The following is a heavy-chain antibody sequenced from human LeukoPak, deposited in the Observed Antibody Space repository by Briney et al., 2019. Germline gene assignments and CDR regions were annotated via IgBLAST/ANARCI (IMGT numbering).Heavy chain of an antibody. Sequence: ASLKASCTASGYTLISYAMNWVRQAPGQRLECMGWINTNTANPTYAQGFTGRFVFSLDTSVSTAYLQISSLKSEETTVYYSARAHGPQWAFDIWGQGTAVTVSS. V-gene: IGHV7-4-1*02. CDR2: INTNTANP. D-gene: IGHD6-19*01. CDR1: GYTLISYA. CDR3: ARAHGPQWAFDI. J-gene: IGHJ3*02.